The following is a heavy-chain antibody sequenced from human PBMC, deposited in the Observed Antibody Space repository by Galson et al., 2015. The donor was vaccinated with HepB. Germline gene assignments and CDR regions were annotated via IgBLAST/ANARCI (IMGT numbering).Heavy chain of an antibody. Sequence: CAISGDSVSSNSAAWNWIRQSPSRGLEWLGRTYYRSKWYNDYAVSVKSRITINPDTSKNQFSLQLNSVTPEDTAVYYCARVRRGYSSSFLYYYYYMDVWGKGTTVTVSS. D-gene: IGHD6-6*01. V-gene: IGHV6-1*01. CDR1: GDSVSSNSAA. J-gene: IGHJ6*03. CDR3: ARVRRGYSSSFLYYYYYMDV. CDR2: TYYRSKWYN.